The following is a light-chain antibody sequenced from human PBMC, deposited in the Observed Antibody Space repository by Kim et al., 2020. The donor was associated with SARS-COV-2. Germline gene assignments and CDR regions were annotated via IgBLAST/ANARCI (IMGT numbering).Light chain of an antibody. V-gene: IGLV3-1*01. Sequence: VAPGQTASITCSGDKLGYKYACWYQQKPGQSPVLVIYQDSKRPSGIPERFSGSNSGNTATLTISGTQAMDEADYYCQAWDSSTVVFGGGTKLTVL. CDR1: KLGYKY. CDR2: QDS. J-gene: IGLJ2*01. CDR3: QAWDSSTVV.